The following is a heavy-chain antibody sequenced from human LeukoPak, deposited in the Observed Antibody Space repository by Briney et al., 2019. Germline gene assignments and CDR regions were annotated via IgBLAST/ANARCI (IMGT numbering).Heavy chain of an antibody. V-gene: IGHV1-18*01. Sequence: ASVEVSCKASGYTFTSYGISWVRQAPGQGLEWMGWISTYNGNTNYAQKLQGRVTMTTDTSTSTAYMELRSLRSDDTAVYYCAAGYCSSTSCSEFDYWGQGTLVTVSS. CDR2: ISTYNGNT. CDR1: GYTFTSYG. D-gene: IGHD2-2*03. J-gene: IGHJ4*02. CDR3: AAGYCSSTSCSEFDY.